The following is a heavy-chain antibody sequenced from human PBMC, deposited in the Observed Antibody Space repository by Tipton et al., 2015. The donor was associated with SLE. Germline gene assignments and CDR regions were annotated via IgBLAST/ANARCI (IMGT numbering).Heavy chain of an antibody. CDR2: ISGDGGST. Sequence: LSLTCAASGFTFDDYAMHWVRQAPGKGLEWVSLISGDGGSTYYADSVKGRFTISRDNSKNSLYLQMNSLRTEDTALYYCARQADAFDIWGQGTMVTVSS. J-gene: IGHJ3*02. CDR3: ARQADAFDI. CDR1: GFTFDDYA. V-gene: IGHV3-43*02.